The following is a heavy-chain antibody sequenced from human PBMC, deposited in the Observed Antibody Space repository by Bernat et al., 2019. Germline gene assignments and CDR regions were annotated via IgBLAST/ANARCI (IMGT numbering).Heavy chain of an antibody. Sequence: EVQLVESGGDLVQPGGSLKLSCAASGFTFSGSTMHWVRQASGKGLDWVGRIRSKVDNYATTYAVSVNGRFTISRDDSKNTAYLQMNSLKTEDTAVYYCTRRYCSAGNCYSDYWGQGTLVTVSS. D-gene: IGHD2-15*01. V-gene: IGHV3-73*02. J-gene: IGHJ4*02. CDR2: IRSKVDNYAT. CDR3: TRRYCSAGNCYSDY. CDR1: GFTFSGST.